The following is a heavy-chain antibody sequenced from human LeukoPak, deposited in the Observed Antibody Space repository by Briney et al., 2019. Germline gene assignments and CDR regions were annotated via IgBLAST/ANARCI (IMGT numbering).Heavy chain of an antibody. CDR1: GFTFSSYA. Sequence: PGGSLRLSCSASGFTFSSYAMHWVRQAPGKGLEWVSSISSSSSYIYYADSVKGRFTISRDNAKNSLYLQMNSLRAEDTAVYYCARVRKLELRYWGQGTLVTVSS. V-gene: IGHV3-21*01. D-gene: IGHD1-7*01. CDR2: ISSSSSYI. CDR3: ARVRKLELRY. J-gene: IGHJ4*02.